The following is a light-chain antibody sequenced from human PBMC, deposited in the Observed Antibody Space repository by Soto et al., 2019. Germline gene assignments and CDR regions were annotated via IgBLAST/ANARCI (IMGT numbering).Light chain of an antibody. V-gene: IGLV2-14*01. Sequence: QSVLTQPASVSGSPGQSITISCTGTSSDVGGYNYVSWYQQHPGKAPKLMIYDVSNRPSGVSNRFSGSKSGNTASLTISGLQVEDEADYYCNSYTSRSSTTYVFGTGTKV. CDR1: SSDVGGYNY. CDR3: NSYTSRSSTTYV. J-gene: IGLJ1*01. CDR2: DVS.